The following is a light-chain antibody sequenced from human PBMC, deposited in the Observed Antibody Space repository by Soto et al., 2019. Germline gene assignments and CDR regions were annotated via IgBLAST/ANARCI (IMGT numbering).Light chain of an antibody. CDR2: GDT. J-gene: IGLJ3*02. V-gene: IGLV1-40*01. CDR1: SSNIGAGYD. Sequence: QSVLTQPPSVSGAPGQRVTISCTGSSSNIGAGYDVQWYQQLPGTAPKLLIYGDTNRPSGVPDRFSGSNSGTSASLAITGLQAEDESDYYCQSYDGSRSGSVFGGGTKLTVL. CDR3: QSYDGSRSGSV.